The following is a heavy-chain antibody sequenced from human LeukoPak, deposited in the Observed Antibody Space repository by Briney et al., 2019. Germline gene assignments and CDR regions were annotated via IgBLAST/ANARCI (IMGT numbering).Heavy chain of an antibody. CDR1: GYTFTSYD. Sequence: GASVKVSCKASGYTFTSYDINWVRQATGQGLEWMGWMNPNSGNTGYAQKFQGRVTMTRNTSISTAYMELSSLRSKDTAVYYCARGPFFTTVTRDYWGQGTLVTVSS. V-gene: IGHV1-8*01. D-gene: IGHD4-17*01. J-gene: IGHJ4*02. CDR2: MNPNSGNT. CDR3: ARGPFFTTVTRDY.